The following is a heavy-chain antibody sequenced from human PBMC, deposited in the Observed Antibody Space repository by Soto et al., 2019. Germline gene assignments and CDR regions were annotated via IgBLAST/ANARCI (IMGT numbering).Heavy chain of an antibody. Sequence: EVQLVESGGGLVQPGGSLKLSCAASGFTFSSYWMTWVRQAPGKGLEWVANIKQDGSEKYYVGSVEGRFTISRDNGENSSYLQMDSLGVEDTAVYYCARIGAADGREYFQHWGQGTLVTVSS. V-gene: IGHV3-7*01. CDR3: ARIGAADGREYFQH. CDR2: IKQDGSEK. CDR1: GFTFSSYW. D-gene: IGHD6-13*01. J-gene: IGHJ1*01.